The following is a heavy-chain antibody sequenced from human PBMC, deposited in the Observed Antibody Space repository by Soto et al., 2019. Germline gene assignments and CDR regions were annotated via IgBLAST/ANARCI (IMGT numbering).Heavy chain of an antibody. Sequence: EVRLLESGGGLVQPGGALRLSCAASGFTFSNYAMNWVRQAPGKGLEWVSGISGSGTSTYYADSVKGLFTISRDKSMNKFYLQINSLRAEGTAVYYCAMTPIAIRFFNRWGQGTLVNVSS. V-gene: IGHV3-23*01. CDR1: GFTFSNYA. D-gene: IGHD2-21*01. CDR2: ISGSGTST. J-gene: IGHJ5*02. CDR3: AMTPIAIRFFNR.